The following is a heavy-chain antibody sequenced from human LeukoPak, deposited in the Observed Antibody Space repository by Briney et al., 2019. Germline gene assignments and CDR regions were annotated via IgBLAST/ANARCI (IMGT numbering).Heavy chain of an antibody. CDR1: GFIFNNYA. CDR2: ISWNSGSI. D-gene: IGHD6-19*01. CDR3: AKDNRRHYTSGPNPDSLH. V-gene: IGHV3-9*01. Sequence: GGSLRLSCAGSGFIFNNYAMHWVRQPPGKGLEWVSGISWNSGSIDYADSVKGRFTISRDNAKNSLYLQMNSLRVEDTAFYYCAKDNRRHYTSGPNPDSLHWGQGALVTISS. J-gene: IGHJ4*02.